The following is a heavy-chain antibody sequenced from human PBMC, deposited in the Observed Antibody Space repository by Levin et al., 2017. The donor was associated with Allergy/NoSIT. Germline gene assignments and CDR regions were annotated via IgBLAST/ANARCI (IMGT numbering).Heavy chain of an antibody. CDR1: GFTFSSYW. CDR3: ARSRYGDYARRAWYFDL. Sequence: GGSLRLSCAASGFTFSSYWMSWVRQAPGKGLEWVANINQDGSEKYYVDSVKGRFTISRDNAKNSLYLQMNSLRAEDTAVYYCARSRYGDYARRAWYFDLWGRGTLVTVSS. D-gene: IGHD4-17*01. V-gene: IGHV3-7*01. J-gene: IGHJ2*01. CDR2: INQDGSEK.